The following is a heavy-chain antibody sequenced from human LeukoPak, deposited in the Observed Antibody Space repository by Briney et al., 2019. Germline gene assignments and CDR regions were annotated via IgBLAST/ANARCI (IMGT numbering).Heavy chain of an antibody. Sequence: GRSLRLSCAASGFTFSSYGMHWVRQAPGKGLEWVAFIRYDGSNQYYADSVKGRFTISRDNSRNTLYLQMNSLRAEDTAVYYCAKRFYDFWSGYYSYYMDVWGKGTTVTVSS. CDR1: GFTFSSYG. CDR2: IRYDGSNQ. CDR3: AKRFYDFWSGYYSYYMDV. V-gene: IGHV3-30*02. D-gene: IGHD3-3*01. J-gene: IGHJ6*03.